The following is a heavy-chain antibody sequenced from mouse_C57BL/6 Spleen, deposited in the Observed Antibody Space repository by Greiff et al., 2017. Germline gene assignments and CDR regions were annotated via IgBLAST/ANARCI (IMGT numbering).Heavy chain of an antibody. CDR3: ARLGVYYDYDWFAY. CDR1: GFTFSSYG. Sequence: EVMLVESGGDLVKPGGSLKLSCAASGFTFSSYGMSWVRQTPDKRLEWVATISSGGSYTYYPDSVKGRFTISRDNAKNTRYLQLSSLKSEDTAMYYCARLGVYYDYDWFAYWGQGTLVTVSA. CDR2: ISSGGSYT. J-gene: IGHJ3*01. D-gene: IGHD2-4*01. V-gene: IGHV5-6*02.